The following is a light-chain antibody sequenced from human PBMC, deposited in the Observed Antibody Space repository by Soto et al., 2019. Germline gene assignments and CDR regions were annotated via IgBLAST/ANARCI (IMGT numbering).Light chain of an antibody. CDR3: ASWDDSLNAWV. V-gene: IGLV1-44*01. CDR2: TNN. Sequence: QSVLTQPPSASGTPGQRVTISCSGSTSNIGSNIVNWYQQLPGTAPKLLIYTNNQRPSGVPKRFSGSKSGTSASLGISGLQSEDEADYSCASWDDSLNAWVFGGGTQLTVL. J-gene: IGLJ3*02. CDR1: TSNIGSNI.